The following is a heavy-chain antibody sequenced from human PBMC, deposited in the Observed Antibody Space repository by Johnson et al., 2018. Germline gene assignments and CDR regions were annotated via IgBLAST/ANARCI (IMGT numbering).Heavy chain of an antibody. CDR1: GFTFSDYT. J-gene: IGHJ6*02. CDR3: AKVPIGDYGDHYYYGLDV. V-gene: IGHV3-33*06. CDR2: IWHDGGNK. Sequence: QVQLVQSGGGVVQPGRSLRLSCATSGFTFSDYTIHWVRQAPGKGLEWVAVIWHDGGNKYSADSVKGRFTISRDNSKNTLYLQMNSLRAEDTAVYYCAKVPIGDYGDHYYYGLDVWGQGTTVTVSS. D-gene: IGHD4-17*01.